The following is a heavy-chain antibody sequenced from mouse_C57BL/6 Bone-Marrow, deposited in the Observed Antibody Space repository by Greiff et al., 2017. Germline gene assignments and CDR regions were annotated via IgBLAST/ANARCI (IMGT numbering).Heavy chain of an antibody. D-gene: IGHD2-3*01. CDR2: IDPSDSYT. CDR3: ARFGLLHYAMDY. Sequence: VKLQQPGAELVMPGASVKLSCKASGYTFTSYWMHWVKQRPGQGLEWIGEIDPSDSYTNYNQKFKGKSTLTVDKSSSTAYMQLSSLTSEDSAVYYCARFGLLHYAMDYWGQGTSVTVSS. J-gene: IGHJ4*01. CDR1: GYTFTSYW. V-gene: IGHV1-69*01.